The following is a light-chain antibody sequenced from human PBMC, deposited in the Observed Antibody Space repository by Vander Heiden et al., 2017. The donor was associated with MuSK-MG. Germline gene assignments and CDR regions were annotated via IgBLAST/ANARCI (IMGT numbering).Light chain of an antibody. V-gene: IGKV1-9*01. Sequence: DIHLTQSPSFLSASVGDRVTITCRASQGISSYLAWYQQKPGKAPKLLIYAASTLLSGVPSRFSGSGSGTEFTLTISSLQPEDFATYYCQQRNSYPPTFGGGTKVEIK. CDR3: QQRNSYPPT. CDR1: QGISSY. J-gene: IGKJ4*01. CDR2: AAS.